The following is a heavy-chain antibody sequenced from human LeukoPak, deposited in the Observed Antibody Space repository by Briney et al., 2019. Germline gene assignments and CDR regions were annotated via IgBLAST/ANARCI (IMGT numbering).Heavy chain of an antibody. CDR3: ARESQWSGSYLAY. CDR2: IKQDGSEK. Sequence: GGSLRLSCAASGFTLSSYWMNWVRQAPGKGLEWVANIKQDGSEKYYVDSVKGRFTISRDNAKNSLYLQMNSLRAEDTAVYYCARESQWSGSYLAYWGQGTLVTVSS. CDR1: GFTLSSYW. J-gene: IGHJ4*02. V-gene: IGHV3-7*01. D-gene: IGHD1-26*01.